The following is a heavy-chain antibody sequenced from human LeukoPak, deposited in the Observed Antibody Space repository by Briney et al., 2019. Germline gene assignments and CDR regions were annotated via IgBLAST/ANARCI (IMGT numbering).Heavy chain of an antibody. J-gene: IGHJ4*02. CDR2: ISWNSGSI. CDR3: AKGYSGYDLAGHFDY. V-gene: IGHV3-9*01. CDR1: GFTFDDYA. Sequence: GGSLRLSCAASGFTFDDYAMHWVRQAPGKGLEWVSGISWNSGSIGYADSVKDRFTISRDNAKNSLYLQMNSLRAEDTALYYCAKGYSGYDLAGHFDYWGQGTLVTVSS. D-gene: IGHD5-12*01.